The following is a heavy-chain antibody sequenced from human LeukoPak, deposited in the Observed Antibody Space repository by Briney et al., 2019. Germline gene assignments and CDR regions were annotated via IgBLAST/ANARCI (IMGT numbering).Heavy chain of an antibody. CDR1: GFTFSSYA. CDR2: ISYDGSNK. CDR3: ARDDRSPYSYGEFFGIDI. Sequence: TGGSLRLSCAASGFTFSSYAMHWVRQAPGKGLEWVAVISYDGSNKYYADSVKGRFTISRDNSKNTLYLQMNSLRAEDTAVYYCARDDRSPYSYGEFFGIDIWGQGTMVTVSS. D-gene: IGHD5-18*01. J-gene: IGHJ3*02. V-gene: IGHV3-30-3*01.